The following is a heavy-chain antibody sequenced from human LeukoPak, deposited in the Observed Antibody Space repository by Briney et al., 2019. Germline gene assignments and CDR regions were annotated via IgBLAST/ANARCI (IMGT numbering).Heavy chain of an antibody. D-gene: IGHD5-12*01. Sequence: GGSLRLSCAASGFTFSSYGMSWVRQAPGKGLEWVSGISPSGEITYYTDSVKGRFTVSRDNSKHTVSLQMNSLRAEDTAVYYCARDASGSNNWFDPWGQGTLVTVSS. J-gene: IGHJ5*02. CDR2: ISPSGEIT. V-gene: IGHV3-23*01. CDR3: ARDASGSNNWFDP. CDR1: GFTFSSYG.